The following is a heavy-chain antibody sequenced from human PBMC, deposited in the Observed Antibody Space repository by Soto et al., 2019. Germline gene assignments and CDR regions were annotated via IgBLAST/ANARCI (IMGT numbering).Heavy chain of an antibody. CDR2: IIPIFGTA. V-gene: IGHV1-69*13. Sequence: ASVKVSCKASGGTFSSYAISWVRQAPGQGLEWMGGIIPIFGTANYAQKFQGRVTITADESTSTAYMELSSLRSEDTAVYYCAKNYYDSSNFDSCGQGTLVTVSS. CDR1: GGTFSSYA. J-gene: IGHJ4*02. CDR3: AKNYYDSSNFDS. D-gene: IGHD3-22*01.